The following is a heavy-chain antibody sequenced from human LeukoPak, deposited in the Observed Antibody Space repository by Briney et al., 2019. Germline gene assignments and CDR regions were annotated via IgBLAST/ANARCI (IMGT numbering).Heavy chain of an antibody. CDR2: INPSGGST. D-gene: IGHD3-10*01. V-gene: IGHV1-46*01. CDR1: GYTFTSYY. J-gene: IGHJ4*02. Sequence: ASVKVSCKASGYTFTSYYMHWVRQAPGQGLEWMGIINPSGGSTSYAQKFQGRVTMTRDTSTSTVYMELSSLRSEDTDVYYCAREESGDYFDYWGQGTLVTVSS. CDR3: AREESGDYFDY.